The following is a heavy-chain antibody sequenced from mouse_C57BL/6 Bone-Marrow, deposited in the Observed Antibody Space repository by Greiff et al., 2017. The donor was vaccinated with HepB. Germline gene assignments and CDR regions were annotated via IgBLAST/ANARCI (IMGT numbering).Heavy chain of an antibody. J-gene: IGHJ4*01. V-gene: IGHV7-1*01. CDR3: ARAYYYGSSYAMDY. CDR1: GFTFSDFY. D-gene: IGHD1-1*01. CDR2: SRNKANDYTT. Sequence: EVNVVESGGGLVQSGRSLRLSCATSGFTFSDFYMEWVRQAPGKGLEWIAASRNKANDYTTEYSASVKGRFIVSRDTSQSILYLQMNALRAEDTAIYYCARAYYYGSSYAMDYWGQGTSVTVSS.